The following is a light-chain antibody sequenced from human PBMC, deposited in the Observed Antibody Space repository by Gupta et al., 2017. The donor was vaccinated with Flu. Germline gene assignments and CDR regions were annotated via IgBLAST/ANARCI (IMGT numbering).Light chain of an antibody. Sequence: QSVLTQPPSVSGAPGQSVTISCTGSNSNIGAHYDVHWYFQLPGTAPKLLLQGDDNRPAGVPARFSGSKSGNSASLAIAGLQPEDEADYYCQSYDSSLNEWVFGGGTKLTVL. CDR2: GDD. CDR3: QSYDSSLNEWV. V-gene: IGLV1-40*01. J-gene: IGLJ3*02. CDR1: NSNIGAHYD.